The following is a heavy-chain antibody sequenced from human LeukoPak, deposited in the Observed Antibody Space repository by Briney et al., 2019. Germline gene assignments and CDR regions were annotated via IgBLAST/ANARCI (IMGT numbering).Heavy chain of an antibody. V-gene: IGHV1-69*05. CDR3: ARDLDYYDSSGYYLDY. J-gene: IGHJ4*02. CDR2: IIPIFGTA. CDR1: GGTFSSYA. Sequence: SVKVSCKASGGTFSSYAISWVRQAPGQGPEWMGGIIPIFGTANYAQKFQGRVTITTDESTSTAYMELSSLRSEDTAVYYCARDLDYYDSSGYYLDYWGQGTLVTVSS. D-gene: IGHD3-22*01.